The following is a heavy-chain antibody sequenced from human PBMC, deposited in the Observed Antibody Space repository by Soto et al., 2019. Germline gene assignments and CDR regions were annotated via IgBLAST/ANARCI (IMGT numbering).Heavy chain of an antibody. CDR1: GGSFSGYY. V-gene: IGHV4-34*01. J-gene: IGHJ6*02. CDR2: INHSGST. CDR3: GRFLSGAARPFTGQWRARRYYYYGMDV. Sequence: SETLSLTCAVYGGSFSGYYWSWIRQPPGKGLEWIGEINHSGSTNYNPSLKSRVTISVGTSKSQFSLKLSSVTAADTAVYYCGRFLSGAARPFTGQWRARRYYYYGMDVWGQGTTVTVSS. D-gene: IGHD6-6*01.